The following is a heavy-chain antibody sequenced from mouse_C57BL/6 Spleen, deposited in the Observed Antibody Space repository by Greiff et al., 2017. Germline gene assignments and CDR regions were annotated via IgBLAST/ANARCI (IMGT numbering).Heavy chain of an antibody. D-gene: IGHD2-1*01. CDR1: GYNFTDYY. Sequence: VQVVESGPELVKPGASVKISCKASGYNFTDYYINWVKQRPGQGLEWIGWIYPGSGNTKYNEKFKGKATLTVDTSSSTAYMQLSSLTSEDSAVYFCARAGYGNPAWFAYWGQGTLVTVSA. CDR2: IYPGSGNT. J-gene: IGHJ3*01. V-gene: IGHV1-84*01. CDR3: ARAGYGNPAWFAY.